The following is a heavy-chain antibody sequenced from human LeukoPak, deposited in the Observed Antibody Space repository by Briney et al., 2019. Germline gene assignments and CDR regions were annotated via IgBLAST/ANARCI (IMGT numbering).Heavy chain of an antibody. CDR1: GFTLNSYE. V-gene: IGHV3-48*03. CDR2: ISSSGSTI. Sequence: PGGSLRLSCAASGFTLNSYEMNWVRQAPGKGLEWVSYISSSGSTIYYADSVKGRFTISRDNAKNSLYLQMNSLRAEDTAVYYCARVSGWFGELSEDDYWGQGALVTVSS. CDR3: ARVSGWFGELSEDDY. J-gene: IGHJ4*02. D-gene: IGHD3-10*01.